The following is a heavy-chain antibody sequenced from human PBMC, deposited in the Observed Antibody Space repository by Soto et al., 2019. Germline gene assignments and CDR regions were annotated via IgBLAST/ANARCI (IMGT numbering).Heavy chain of an antibody. Sequence: SETLSLTCAVSGDSISSGGYYWSWIRQHPGKGLEWIGYIYYSGSTYYNPSLKSRVTISVDTSKNQFSLKLSSVTAADTAVYYCAREAAGILNWFDPWGQGTLVTVSS. CDR3: AREAAGILNWFDP. J-gene: IGHJ5*02. D-gene: IGHD6-25*01. CDR2: IYYSGST. V-gene: IGHV4-31*11. CDR1: GDSISSGGYY.